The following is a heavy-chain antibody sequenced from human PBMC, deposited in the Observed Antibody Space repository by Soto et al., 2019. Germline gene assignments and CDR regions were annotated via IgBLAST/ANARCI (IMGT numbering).Heavy chain of an antibody. D-gene: IGHD4-4*01. CDR3: GQDFSRPKDSDFNFGR. CDR1: GFTFNNYN. J-gene: IGHJ4*02. CDR2: ISFDGTNL. Sequence: PWVSLRLSWAASGFTFNNYNMHWVRQAPGKGLGWLAVISFDGTNLYYEVSVKGRFTISRDNSKNTLYLQMNSLTVEDSAVYYCGQDFSRPKDSDFNFGRWGQGTLVTVAS. V-gene: IGHV3-30*18.